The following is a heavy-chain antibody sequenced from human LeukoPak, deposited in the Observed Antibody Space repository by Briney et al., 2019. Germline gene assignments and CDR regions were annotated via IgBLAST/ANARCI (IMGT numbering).Heavy chain of an antibody. J-gene: IGHJ5*02. CDR2: IYYSGST. CDR3: ARHSPGFDP. Sequence: GSLRLSCAASGFTFSSYSMNWVRQAPGKGLEWIGSIYYSGSTYYNPSLKSRVTISVDTSKNQFSLKLSSVTAADTAVYYCARHSPGFDPWGQGTLVTVSS. CDR1: GFTFSSYSMN. V-gene: IGHV4-39*01.